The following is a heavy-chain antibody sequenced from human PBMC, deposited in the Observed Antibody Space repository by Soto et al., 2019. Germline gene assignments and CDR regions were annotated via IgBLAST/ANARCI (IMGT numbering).Heavy chain of an antibody. V-gene: IGHV4-34*01. CDR1: GGSFSGYY. Sequence: PSETLSLTCAVYGGSFSGYYWSWIRQPPGKGLEWIGEINHSGSTNYNPSLKSRVTISVDTSKNQFSLKLSSVTAADTAVYYCERDLNRIDPWGQGTLVTVSS. J-gene: IGHJ5*02. CDR2: INHSGST. CDR3: ERDLNRIDP.